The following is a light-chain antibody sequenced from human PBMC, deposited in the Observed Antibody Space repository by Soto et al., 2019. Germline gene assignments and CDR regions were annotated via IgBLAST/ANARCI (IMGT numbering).Light chain of an antibody. CDR2: DNN. CDR1: SSNIGNNY. J-gene: IGLJ1*01. Sequence: QSVLTQPPSVSAAPGQKVTISCSGSSSNIGNNYVSWYQQFPGTAPKLLTYDNNKRPSGIPDRFSGSKSGTSATLGITGLQTGDEADYYCGTWDSSLSAHVFGTGTKLTVL. V-gene: IGLV1-51*01. CDR3: GTWDSSLSAHV.